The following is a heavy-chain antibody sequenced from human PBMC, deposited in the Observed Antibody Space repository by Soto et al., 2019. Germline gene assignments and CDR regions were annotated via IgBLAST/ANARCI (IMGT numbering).Heavy chain of an antibody. CDR3: ARALTGTLVACGFGV. CDR2: ISWDGGKV. V-gene: IGHV3-9*01. Sequence: ALRLSCAASGVTFDRFAMHWGRQGPGKGLEWVSGISWDGGKVAYGNSVEGRFTISRDNAKNSLYLQMSSLRPEDAALYFCARALTGTLVACGFGVWGDRTIFTVS. CDR1: GVTFDRFA. D-gene: IGHD3-9*01. J-gene: IGHJ3*01.